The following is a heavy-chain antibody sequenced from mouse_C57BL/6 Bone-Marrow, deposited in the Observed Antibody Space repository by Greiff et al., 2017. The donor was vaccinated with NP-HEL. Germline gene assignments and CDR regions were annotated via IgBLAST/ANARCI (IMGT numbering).Heavy chain of an antibody. V-gene: IGHV1-81*01. CDR3: ARLYDEYDGHYWDY. D-gene: IGHD2-4*01. J-gene: IGHJ2*01. Sequence: QVQLQQSGAELARPGASVKLSCKASGYTFTSYGISWVKQRTGQGLEWIGEIYPTSGNTYSNEKFTGKAPLTAAKSSSTAYMALRSLTSADSALSGCARLYDEYDGHYWDYGGQGTTLTVSS. CDR2: IYPTSGNT. CDR1: GYTFTSYG.